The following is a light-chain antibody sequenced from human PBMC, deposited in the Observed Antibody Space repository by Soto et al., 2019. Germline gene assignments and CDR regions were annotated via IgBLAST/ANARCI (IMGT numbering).Light chain of an antibody. CDR3: RLFAVGNTFV. Sequence: QSALTQPASVSGSPGQSITISCTATSSDVGSYNLVSWFQQHPGKAPKLIIYEGTKRPSGVSNRFSGSSSGNTASLTISGLQAEDEADYSCRLFAVGNTFVFGTGTKVTVL. V-gene: IGLV2-23*01. J-gene: IGLJ1*01. CDR1: SSDVGSYNL. CDR2: EGT.